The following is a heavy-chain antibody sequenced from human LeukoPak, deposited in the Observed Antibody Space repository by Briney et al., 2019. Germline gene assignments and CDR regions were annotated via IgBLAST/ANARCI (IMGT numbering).Heavy chain of an antibody. CDR2: IIPIFGTA. D-gene: IGHD5-12*01. V-gene: IGHV1-69*06. CDR3: ASSRGWLRGARAYYFDY. J-gene: IGHJ4*02. Sequence: SVKVSCKASGGTFSSYAISWVRQAPGQGLEWMGGIIPIFGTANYAQKFQGRVTITADKSTSTAYMELSSLRSEDTAVYYCASSRGWLRGARAYYFDYWGQGTLVTVSS. CDR1: GGTFSSYA.